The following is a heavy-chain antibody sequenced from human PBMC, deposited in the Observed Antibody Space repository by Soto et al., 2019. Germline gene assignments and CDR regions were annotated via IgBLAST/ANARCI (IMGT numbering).Heavy chain of an antibody. CDR1: GYTFTSYA. J-gene: IGHJ4*02. CDR2: INAGNGNT. CDR3: ARDSLYCSGGSCYWTNLGYYFEY. D-gene: IGHD2-15*01. Sequence: ASVKVSCKASGYTFTSYAMHWVRQAPGQRLEWMGWINAGNGNTKYSQKFQGRVTITRDTSASTAYMELSSLRSEDTAVYYCARDSLYCSGGSCYWTNLGYYFEYWGQGTLVTVSS. V-gene: IGHV1-3*01.